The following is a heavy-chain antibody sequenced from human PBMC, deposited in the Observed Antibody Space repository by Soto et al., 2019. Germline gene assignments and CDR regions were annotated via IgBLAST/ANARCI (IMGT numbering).Heavy chain of an antibody. V-gene: IGHV2-5*02. J-gene: IGHJ4*02. D-gene: IGHD3-16*01. CDR3: LHKGWGDRIRDY. CDR2: IYWDDTR. Sequence: QITLKESGPMLVKPTQTLTLTCTFSGFSLSTSGVGVGWIRQPPGTALEWLALIYWDDTRHYSPSLVSRLTITKDSSNNQLVLTLPTTYPVDTATAYYLHKGWGDRIRDYCAQWPLLTVSS. CDR1: GFSLSTSGVG.